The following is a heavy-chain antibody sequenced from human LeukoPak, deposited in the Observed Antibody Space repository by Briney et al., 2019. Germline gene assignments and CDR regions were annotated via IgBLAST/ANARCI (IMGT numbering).Heavy chain of an antibody. CDR3: ARGSSGWHWRAFDV. CDR1: GGTFSSYA. Sequence: SVKVSCKASGGTFSSYAISWVRQAPGQGLEWMGGIIPIFGTANYAQKFQGRVTITTDESTSTAYMELSSLTSEDTALYYCARGSSGWHWRAFDVWGQGTVGTVSS. CDR2: IIPIFGTA. J-gene: IGHJ3*01. V-gene: IGHV1-69*05. D-gene: IGHD6-19*01.